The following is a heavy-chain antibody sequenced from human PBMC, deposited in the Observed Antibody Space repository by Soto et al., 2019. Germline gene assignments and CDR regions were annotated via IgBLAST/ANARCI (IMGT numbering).Heavy chain of an antibody. V-gene: IGHV4-30-4*01. CDR3: VKADYGGQGTFEY. D-gene: IGHD4-17*01. CDR1: GASVSIGDYF. J-gene: IGHJ4*02. CDR2: IYYNGNT. Sequence: SETLSLTCSVSGASVSIGDYFWTCIRQPPGKGLEWIGYIYYNGNTFYNPSLKSRVTMSVDPSKNQFSLRLSSVTAADTAVYYCVKADYGGQGTFEYWGQGILVTVSS.